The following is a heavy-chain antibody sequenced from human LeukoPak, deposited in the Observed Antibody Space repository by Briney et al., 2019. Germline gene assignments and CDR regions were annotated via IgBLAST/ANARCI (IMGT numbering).Heavy chain of an antibody. J-gene: IGHJ5*02. CDR3: ARGTRYCSSTSCYFFDP. CDR1: GFTFSSYW. Sequence: GGSLRLSCAASGFTFSSYWMSWVPQAAGKGLEWVANIKQDGSEKYYVDSVKGRFTISRDNAKNSLYLQMNSLRAEDTAVYYCARGTRYCSSTSCYFFDPWGQGTLVTVSS. V-gene: IGHV3-7*01. D-gene: IGHD2-2*01. CDR2: IKQDGSEK.